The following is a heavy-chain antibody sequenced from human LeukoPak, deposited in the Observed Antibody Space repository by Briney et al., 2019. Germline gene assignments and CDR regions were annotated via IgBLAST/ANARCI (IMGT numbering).Heavy chain of an antibody. CDR3: ARDGIAAAGTYYYYYGMDV. J-gene: IGHJ6*02. D-gene: IGHD6-13*01. V-gene: IGHV1-8*01. CDR1: GYTFTSYD. Sequence: ASVTVSCKASGYTFTSYDINWVRQATGQGLEWMGWMNPNSGNTGYAQKFQGRVTMTRNTSISTAYMELSSLRSEDTAVYYCARDGIAAAGTYYYYYGMDVWGQGTTVTVSS. CDR2: MNPNSGNT.